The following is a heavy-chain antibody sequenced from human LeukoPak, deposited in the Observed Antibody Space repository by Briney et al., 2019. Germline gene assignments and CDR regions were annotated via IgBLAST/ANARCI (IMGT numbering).Heavy chain of an antibody. CDR3: ASILRSSSGYYFDY. CDR2: IYSGDTT. J-gene: IGHJ4*02. Sequence: PGGSLRLSCAASGFTVSTTYMSWVRQAPRKGLEWGSVIYSGDTTFYADSVRGTFTISRDNSKNTLYLQMNSLRAEDTAVYYCASILRSSSGYYFDYWGQGTLVTVSS. CDR1: GFTVSTTY. V-gene: IGHV3-66*01. D-gene: IGHD3-10*01.